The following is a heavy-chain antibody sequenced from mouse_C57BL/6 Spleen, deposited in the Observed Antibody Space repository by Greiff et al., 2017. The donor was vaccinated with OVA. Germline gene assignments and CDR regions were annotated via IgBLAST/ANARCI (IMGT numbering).Heavy chain of an antibody. CDR2: IDPNSGGP. CDR3: AREEGSFWYFDG. J-gene: IGHJ1*03. Sequence: QVQLQQPGAELVKPGASVKLSCKASGYTFTSYWMRWVKQRPGRGLEWIGRIDPNSGGPKYNEKFKSKATLTVDKPSSTAYMQLSRLTSEDSAVYYVAREEGSFWYFDGWGTGTTVTVSS. V-gene: IGHV1-72*01. CDR1: GYTFTSYW.